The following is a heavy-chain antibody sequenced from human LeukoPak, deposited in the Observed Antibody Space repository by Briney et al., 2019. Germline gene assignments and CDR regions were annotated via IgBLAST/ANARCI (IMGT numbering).Heavy chain of an antibody. CDR3: AKDEYGYSGYEGAFDI. CDR2: IRYDGSNK. CDR1: GFTFSSYG. Sequence: PGGSLRLSCAASGFTFSSYGMHWVRQAPGKGLEGVAFIRYDGSNKYYADSVKGRFTISRDNSKNTLYLQMNSLRAEDTAVYYCAKDEYGYSGYEGAFDIWGQGTMVTVSS. V-gene: IGHV3-30*02. D-gene: IGHD5-12*01. J-gene: IGHJ3*02.